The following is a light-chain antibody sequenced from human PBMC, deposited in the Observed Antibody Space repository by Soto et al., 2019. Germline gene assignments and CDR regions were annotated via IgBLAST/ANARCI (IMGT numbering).Light chain of an antibody. CDR3: HQYDVYSAIT. J-gene: IGKJ2*01. Sequence: DIRLTQSPSTLSASVGDRVTITCRASQSISDRLAWYQQKSGKAPRLLIYRASSLENGVPSRFSGSGSGTEFTLTISSLQPDDFAPYSCHQYDVYSAITFGQGTKLDI. CDR2: RAS. CDR1: QSISDR. V-gene: IGKV1-5*03.